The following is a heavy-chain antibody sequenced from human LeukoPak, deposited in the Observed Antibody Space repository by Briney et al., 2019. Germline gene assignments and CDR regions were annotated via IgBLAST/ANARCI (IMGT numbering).Heavy chain of an antibody. CDR2: IIPIFGIA. J-gene: IGHJ5*02. CDR1: GGTFSSYA. Sequence: SVKVSCKASGGTFSSYAISWVRQAPGQGLEWMGRIIPIFGIANYAQKFQGRVTITADKSTSTAYMELSSLRSEDAAVYYCAREVVTTNRNWFDPWGQGTLVTVSS. CDR3: AREVVTTNRNWFDP. D-gene: IGHD4-11*01. V-gene: IGHV1-69*04.